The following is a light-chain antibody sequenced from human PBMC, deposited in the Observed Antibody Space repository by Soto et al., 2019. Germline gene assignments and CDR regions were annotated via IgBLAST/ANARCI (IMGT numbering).Light chain of an antibody. CDR1: QSVLYSSNNKNY. V-gene: IGKV4-1*01. Sequence: DIVLTQSPDSLAVSLGERATINCKCSQSVLYSSNNKNYLAWYQQKPGQPPKLLIYWASTRESGVPDRFSASGSGTDFTLTISSLQAEDVAVYYCQQYYSTRTF. J-gene: IGKJ1*01. CDR2: WAS. CDR3: QQYYSTRT.